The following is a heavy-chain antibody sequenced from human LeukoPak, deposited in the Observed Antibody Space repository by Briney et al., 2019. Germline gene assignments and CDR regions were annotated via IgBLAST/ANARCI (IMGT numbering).Heavy chain of an antibody. CDR1: GFTFSSYW. CDR3: ARGDGDYVTHYFDY. Sequence: GSLRLSCAASGFTFSSYWMSWVRQAPGKGLEWVANIKQDGSEKYYVDSVKGRFTISRDNAKNSLYLQMNSLRAEDTAVYYCARGDGDYVTHYFDYWGQGTLVTVSS. V-gene: IGHV3-7*01. D-gene: IGHD4-17*01. J-gene: IGHJ4*02. CDR2: IKQDGSEK.